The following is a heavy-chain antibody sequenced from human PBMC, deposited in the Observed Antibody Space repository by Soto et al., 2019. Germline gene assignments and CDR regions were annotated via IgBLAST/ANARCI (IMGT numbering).Heavy chain of an antibody. CDR3: ARGPHPSSSSYYFDY. Sequence: ASVKVSCKASGYTFTGYYMHWVRQAPGQGLEWMGWINPNSGGTNYAQKFQGRVTMTRDTSISTAYMELSRLRSDDTAVYYCARGPHPSSSSYYFDYWGQGTLVTVSS. D-gene: IGHD6-6*01. CDR1: GYTFTGYY. J-gene: IGHJ4*02. V-gene: IGHV1-2*02. CDR2: INPNSGGT.